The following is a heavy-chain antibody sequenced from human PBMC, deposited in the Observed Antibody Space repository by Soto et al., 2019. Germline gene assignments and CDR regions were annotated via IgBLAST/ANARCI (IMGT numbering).Heavy chain of an antibody. V-gene: IGHV1-58*02. CDR2: IVVGSGNT. Sequence: ASVKVSCKASGFTFTSSAMQWVRQARGQRLEWIGWIVVGSGNTNYAQKFQERVTITRDMSTSTAYMELSSLRSEDTAVYYCAAENWGFAGTTCWGQGTLVTVSS. CDR3: AAENWGFAGTTC. CDR1: GFTFTSSA. J-gene: IGHJ4*02. D-gene: IGHD1-1*01.